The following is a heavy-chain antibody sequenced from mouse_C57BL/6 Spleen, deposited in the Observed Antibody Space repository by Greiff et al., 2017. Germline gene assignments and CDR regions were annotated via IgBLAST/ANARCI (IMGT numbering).Heavy chain of an antibody. J-gene: IGHJ2*01. CDR3: TRPGGSSD. V-gene: IGHV1-15*01. CDR1: GYTFTDYE. D-gene: IGHD1-1*01. Sequence: QVQLKESGAELVRPGASVTLSCKASGYTFTDYEMHWVKQTPVHGLEWIGAIDPEPGGTAYNQKFKGKAILTADKSSSTADMELRSLTSEDSAVYYCTRPGGSSDWGKGTTLTVSS. CDR2: IDPEPGGT.